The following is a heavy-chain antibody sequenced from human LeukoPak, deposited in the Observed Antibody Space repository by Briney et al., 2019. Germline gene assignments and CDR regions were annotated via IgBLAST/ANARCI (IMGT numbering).Heavy chain of an antibody. V-gene: IGHV3-66*04. D-gene: IGHD1-14*01. CDR2: IYSGGST. CDR3: ARRSNPPGRIDH. J-gene: IGHJ4*02. Sequence: PGGSLRLSCAASGFTVSSNYMSWVRQAPGKGLEWVSVIYSGGSTYYADSVKGRFTISRDDSKNTLYLQMNSLRAEDTAVYYCARRSNPPGRIDHWGQGTLVTVSS. CDR1: GFTVSSNY.